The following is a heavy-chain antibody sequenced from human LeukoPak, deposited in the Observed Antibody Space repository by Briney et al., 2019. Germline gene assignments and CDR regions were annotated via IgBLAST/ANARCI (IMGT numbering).Heavy chain of an antibody. D-gene: IGHD5-18*01. J-gene: IGHJ4*02. CDR3: ARRPPGPGYGYDYFDY. CDR1: GGSISSGGYY. CDR2: IYSSGST. Sequence: TSETLSLTCTVSGGSISSGGYYWSWIRQHPGKGLEWIGYIYSSGSTYYNPSLKSRVTISVDTSKNQFSLKLSSVTAADTAVYYCARRPPGPGYGYDYFDYWGQGTLVTVSS. V-gene: IGHV4-31*03.